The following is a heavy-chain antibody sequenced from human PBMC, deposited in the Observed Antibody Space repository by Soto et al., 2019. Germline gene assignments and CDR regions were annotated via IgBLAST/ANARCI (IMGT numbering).Heavy chain of an antibody. CDR1: GFTFSSYW. CDR3: ASSYYYDSRALGYYGMDV. J-gene: IGHJ6*02. CDR2: IKQDGSEK. D-gene: IGHD3-22*01. Sequence: GGSLRLSCAASGFTFSSYWMSWVRQAPGKGLEWVANIKQDGSEKYYVDSVKGRFTISRDNAKNSLYLQMNSLRAEDTAVYYFASSYYYDSRALGYYGMDVWGQGTTVTVSS. V-gene: IGHV3-7*05.